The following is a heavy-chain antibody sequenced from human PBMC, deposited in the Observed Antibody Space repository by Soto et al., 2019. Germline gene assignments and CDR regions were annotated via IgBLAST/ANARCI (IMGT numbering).Heavy chain of an antibody. CDR2: VRGRDGST. V-gene: IGHV3-23*01. CDR3: AKGAWLDY. Sequence: EVQLLESGGGLVQPGASLRLSCAASGFTFTTFDMSWARQAPGKGLEWVSVVRGRDGSTSYADSLKGRFTISKDSSKNTLYLQMNSLRAEATALYSCAKGAWLDYWGQGTLVTVSS. CDR1: GFTFTTFD. D-gene: IGHD5-12*01. J-gene: IGHJ4*02.